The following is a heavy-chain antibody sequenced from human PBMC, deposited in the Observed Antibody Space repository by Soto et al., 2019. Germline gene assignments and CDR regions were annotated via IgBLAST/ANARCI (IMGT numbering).Heavy chain of an antibody. CDR2: IYPGYSDT. CDR1: GYSFTSYW. Sequence: PGESLKISCKGSGYSFTSYWIGWVRHMPGKGLEWMGIIYPGYSDTRYSPSFQGQVTISADKSISTAYLQWSSLKASDTAMYYCARVFVVVPAAIFNYGMDVWGQGTTVTVSS. V-gene: IGHV5-51*01. D-gene: IGHD2-2*01. J-gene: IGHJ6*02. CDR3: ARVFVVVPAAIFNYGMDV.